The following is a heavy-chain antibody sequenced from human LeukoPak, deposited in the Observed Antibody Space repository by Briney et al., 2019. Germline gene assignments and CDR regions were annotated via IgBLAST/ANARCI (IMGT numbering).Heavy chain of an antibody. V-gene: IGHV3-23*01. CDR1: GFTFSSYA. CDR2: ISGSGSST. CDR3: AKAEVGARYYFDY. J-gene: IGHJ4*02. Sequence: PGGSLRLSCAASGFTFSSYAMSWVRQAPGKGLEWVSAISGSGSSTYYADSVKGRFTISRDNSKNTLYLQMNSLRAEDTAVYYCAKAEVGARYYFDYWGQGTLVTVSS. D-gene: IGHD1-26*01.